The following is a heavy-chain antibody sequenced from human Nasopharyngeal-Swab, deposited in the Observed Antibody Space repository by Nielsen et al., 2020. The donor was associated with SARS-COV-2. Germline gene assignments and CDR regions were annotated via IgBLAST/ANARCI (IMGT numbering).Heavy chain of an antibody. CDR2: ISYDGSNK. D-gene: IGHD3-22*01. Sequence: GGSLRLSCAASGFTFSRYTMHWVRQAPGKGLEWVAVISYDGSNKYYADSVKGRFTISRDISKNTLYLQMSSLRAEDTAVFYCASTPLDSSGYYYAFRYWGRGTLVTVSS. CDR1: GFTFSRYT. V-gene: IGHV3-30-3*01. J-gene: IGHJ4*02. CDR3: ASTPLDSSGYYYAFRY.